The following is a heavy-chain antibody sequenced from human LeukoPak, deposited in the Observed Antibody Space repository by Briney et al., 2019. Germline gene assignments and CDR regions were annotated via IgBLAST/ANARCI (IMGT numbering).Heavy chain of an antibody. D-gene: IGHD3-3*01. CDR3: DCSSYDFWSGYYEGAFDI. J-gene: IGHJ3*02. CDR2: TYYSGST. CDR1: GGSISSSSYY. Sequence: SDTLSLTCTVSGGSISSSSYYWGWIRQPPGKGLEWFGSTYYSGSTYYNPSLKSRVTISVDTSKNQFSLKLSSVTAADTAVYYCDCSSYDFWSGYYEGAFDIWGQGTMVTVSS. V-gene: IGHV4-39*07.